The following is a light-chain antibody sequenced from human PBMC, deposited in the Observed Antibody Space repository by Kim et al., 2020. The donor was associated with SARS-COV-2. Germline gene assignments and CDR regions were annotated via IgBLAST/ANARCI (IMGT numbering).Light chain of an antibody. Sequence: AIQLTQSPSSLSASVGDRVTITCRASQGIRSFLAWYQQKPGKAPKLLIFPASSLESGVPSRFSGSGSGTDFTLTISSLQPEDFATYYCQQANNFPLTFGGGTKVDIK. CDR2: PAS. CDR3: QQANNFPLT. V-gene: IGKV1D-13*01. CDR1: QGIRSF. J-gene: IGKJ4*01.